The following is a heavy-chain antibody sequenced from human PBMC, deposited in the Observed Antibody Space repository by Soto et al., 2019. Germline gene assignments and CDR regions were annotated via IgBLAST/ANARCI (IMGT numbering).Heavy chain of an antibody. CDR1: GYTFTSYG. CDR3: ARDRRITMPRVENYYGMDV. J-gene: IGHJ6*02. D-gene: IGHD3-10*01. V-gene: IGHV1-18*01. CDR2: ISAYNGNT. Sequence: ASVKVSCKASGYTFTSYGISWVRQAPGQGLEWMGWISAYNGNTNYAQKLQGRVTMTTDTSTSTAYMELRSLRSDDTAVYYCARDRRITMPRVENYYGMDVWGQGTTVTVSS.